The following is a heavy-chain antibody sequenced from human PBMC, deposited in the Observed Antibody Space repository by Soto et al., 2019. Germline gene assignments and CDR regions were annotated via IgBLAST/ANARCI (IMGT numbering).Heavy chain of an antibody. CDR2: MDPNSGNT. V-gene: IGHV1-8*01. J-gene: IGHJ4*02. CDR1: GYTFTSYD. CDR3: ARDSYSSSSSDFDY. Sequence: ASVKVSCKASGYTFTSYDSNWVRQATGQGLEWMGWMDPNSGNTGYAHKFQGRVTMTRNTSISTAYMELSSLRSEDTAVYYCARDSYSSSSSDFDYWGQGTLVTVSS. D-gene: IGHD6-6*01.